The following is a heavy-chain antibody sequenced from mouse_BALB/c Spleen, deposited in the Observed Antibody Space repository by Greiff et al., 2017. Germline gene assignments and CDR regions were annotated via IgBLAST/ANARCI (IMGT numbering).Heavy chain of an antibody. V-gene: IGHV1-69*01. CDR3: ARGGNYYDYDGDAMDY. CDR2: IDTSDSYT. CDR1: GYTFTDYW. Sequence: QVQLQQPGAELVMPGASVKMSCKASGYTFTDYWMHWVKQRPGQGLEWIGAIDTSDSYTSYNQKFKGKATLTVDESSSTAYMQLSSLTTEDSAVYYCARGGNYYDYDGDAMDYWGQGTSVTVSS. J-gene: IGHJ4*01. D-gene: IGHD2-4*01.